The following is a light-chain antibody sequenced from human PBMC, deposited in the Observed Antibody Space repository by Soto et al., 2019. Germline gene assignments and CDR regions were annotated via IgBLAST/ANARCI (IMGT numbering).Light chain of an antibody. Sequence: EIVMTQSPATLSVSPGERATLSCGASQSVSSNLAWYQRKPGQAPRLLIYGAFTRVTGIPARFSGSGSGTEFTLTISSLQSEDFAVYYCQQYREWPIYSFGQGTKVDIK. V-gene: IGKV3-15*01. CDR3: QQYREWPIYS. CDR2: GAF. CDR1: QSVSSN. J-gene: IGKJ2*03.